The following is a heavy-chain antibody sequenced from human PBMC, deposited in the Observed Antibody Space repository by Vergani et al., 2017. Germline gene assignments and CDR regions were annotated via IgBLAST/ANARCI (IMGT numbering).Heavy chain of an antibody. CDR1: GGSVSSGSYY. CDR2: IYYSGST. V-gene: IGHV4-61*10. J-gene: IGHJ6*03. D-gene: IGHD1-26*01. CDR3: AGQVGATSYYMDV. Sequence: QVQLQESGPGLVKPSETLSLTCTVSGGSVSSGSYYWSWIRQPAGKGLEWIGYIYYSGSTNYNPSLKSRVTISVDTSKNQFSLKLSSVTAADTAVYYCAGQVGATSYYMDVWGKGTTVTVSS.